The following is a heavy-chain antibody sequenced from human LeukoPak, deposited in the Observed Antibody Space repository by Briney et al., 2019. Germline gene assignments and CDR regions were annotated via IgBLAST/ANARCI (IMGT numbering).Heavy chain of an antibody. V-gene: IGHV4-30-4*08. CDR3: ARDSGYDSSGYHYYYYYMDV. Sequence: PSETLSLTCTVSGGSISSGDHYWSWIRQPPGKGLEWIGYIYYSGSTYYNPSLKSRVTISVDTSKNQFSLKLSSVTAADTAVYYCARDSGYDSSGYHYYYYYMDVWGKGTTVTVSS. CDR2: IYYSGST. J-gene: IGHJ6*03. CDR1: GGSISSGDHY. D-gene: IGHD3-22*01.